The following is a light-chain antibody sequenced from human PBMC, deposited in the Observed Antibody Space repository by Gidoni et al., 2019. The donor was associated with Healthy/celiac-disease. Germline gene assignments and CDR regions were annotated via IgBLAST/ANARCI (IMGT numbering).Light chain of an antibody. CDR3: QRYGSSPPWT. Sequence: EIVLTQSPGTLSLSPGERATLSCRASQSVSSSYLAWYQQKPGQAPRLLIYGASSRATGIPDRFSGSGSGTDFTLTISRLEPEDFAVYYCQRYGSSPPWTFXQXTKVXIK. CDR2: GAS. V-gene: IGKV3-20*01. CDR1: QSVSSSY. J-gene: IGKJ1*01.